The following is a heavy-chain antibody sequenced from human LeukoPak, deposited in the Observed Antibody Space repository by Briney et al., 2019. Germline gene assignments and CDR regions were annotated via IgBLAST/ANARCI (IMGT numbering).Heavy chain of an antibody. Sequence: GGSLRLSCAASGFTFSNAWMSWVRQAPGKGLEWVGRIKSKTDGGTTDYAAPVKGRFTISRDNSKNTLYLQMNSLRAEDTAVYYCAKEGPNTSGKTYYDFWSGSVGFDYWGQGTLVTVSS. J-gene: IGHJ4*02. CDR1: GFTFSNAW. CDR2: IKSKTDGGTT. D-gene: IGHD3-3*01. V-gene: IGHV3-15*01. CDR3: AKEGPNTSGKTYYDFWSGSVGFDY.